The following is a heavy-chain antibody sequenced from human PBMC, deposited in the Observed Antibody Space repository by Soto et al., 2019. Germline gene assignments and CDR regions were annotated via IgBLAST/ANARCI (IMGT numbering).Heavy chain of an antibody. Sequence: QVQLQESGPGLVKPSETLSLTCTVSGGSISSYYWSWIRQPPGKGLEWIGYIYYSGSTNYNPSLKSRVPISVDTSKHQFSLKLSSVTAADTAVYYCARHVDGYNPYLFDYWGQGTLVTVSS. D-gene: IGHD5-12*01. CDR1: GGSISSYY. CDR3: ARHVDGYNPYLFDY. J-gene: IGHJ4*02. CDR2: IYYSGST. V-gene: IGHV4-59*08.